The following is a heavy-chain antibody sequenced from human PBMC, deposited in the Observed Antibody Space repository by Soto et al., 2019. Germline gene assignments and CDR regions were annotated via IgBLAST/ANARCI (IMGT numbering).Heavy chain of an antibody. CDR1: GGTFSSYA. Sequence: VASVKVSCKASGGTFSSYAISWVRQAPGQGLEWMGGIIPIFGTANYAQKCQGRVTITADESTSTAYMELSSLRSEDTAVYDCARDRMMEYQLLWYGMDVWGQGTTVTVSS. V-gene: IGHV1-69*13. D-gene: IGHD2-2*01. CDR2: IIPIFGTA. CDR3: ARDRMMEYQLLWYGMDV. J-gene: IGHJ6*02.